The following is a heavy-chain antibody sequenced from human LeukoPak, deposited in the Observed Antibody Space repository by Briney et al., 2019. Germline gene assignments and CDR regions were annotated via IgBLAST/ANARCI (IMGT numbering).Heavy chain of an antibody. D-gene: IGHD5-18*01. CDR1: GFTFSSYW. Sequence: GGSLRLSCAASGFTFSSYWMNWVRQAPGKGLEWVAKINRDGSEKYYVDSVEGRFTISRDNAKNSLYLQMNSLRVEDTAVYYCARGTYNYGFWGQGTLVTVS. CDR3: ARGTYNYGF. V-gene: IGHV3-7*05. J-gene: IGHJ1*01. CDR2: INRDGSEK.